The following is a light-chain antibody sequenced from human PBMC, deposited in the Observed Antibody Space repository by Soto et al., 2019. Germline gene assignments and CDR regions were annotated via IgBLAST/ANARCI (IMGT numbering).Light chain of an antibody. V-gene: IGLV2-14*01. CDR3: SSFRSSSTLPYV. CDR1: GSDVGGYDY. Sequence: QSALTQPASVSVSPGQSITISCTGTGSDVGGYDYVSWYQQYPGKAPKLIIYEVSNRPSGVSNRFSGSKSGNTASLSISGLRAEDEADYYCSSFRSSSTLPYVFGTGTKVTVL. J-gene: IGLJ1*01. CDR2: EVS.